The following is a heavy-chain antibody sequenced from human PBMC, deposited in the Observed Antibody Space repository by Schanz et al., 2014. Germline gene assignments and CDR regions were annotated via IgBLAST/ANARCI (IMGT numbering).Heavy chain of an antibody. D-gene: IGHD6-19*01. CDR2: LTGSGTTT. CDR1: GFSFRKSA. Sequence: EVQLLESGGGLVQPGGSLRLSCAASGFSFRKSAMSWVRQAPGKGLEWVSALTGSGTTTYYADSVKGRFTISRDNPKKTLYLQMNSLRAEDTAVYYCARDHQWLARYYMDAWGKGTTVTVSS. V-gene: IGHV3-23*01. J-gene: IGHJ6*03. CDR3: ARDHQWLARYYMDA.